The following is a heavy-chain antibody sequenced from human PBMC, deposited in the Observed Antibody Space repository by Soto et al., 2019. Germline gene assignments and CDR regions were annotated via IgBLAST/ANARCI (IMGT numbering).Heavy chain of an antibody. D-gene: IGHD6-13*01. CDR2: IYYSGST. CDR3: ARDMSSSWYLNYYYGMDV. CDR1: GGSISSGGYY. Sequence: QVQLQESGPGLVKPSQTLSLTCTVSGGSISSGGYYWSWIRQHPGKGLEWIGYIYYSGSTYYNPSLKSRVTISVDTSKNQFSLKLSSGTAADTALYYCARDMSSSWYLNYYYGMDVWGQGTTVTVSS. V-gene: IGHV4-31*03. J-gene: IGHJ6*02.